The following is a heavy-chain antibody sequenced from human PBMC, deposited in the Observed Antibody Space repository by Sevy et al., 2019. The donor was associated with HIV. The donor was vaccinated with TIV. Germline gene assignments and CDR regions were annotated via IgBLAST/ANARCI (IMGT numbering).Heavy chain of an antibody. Sequence: GGSLRLSCAASGFAFTNYYAMHWVRQAPGKGLEWVALISFDESDKYYADSVKGRFTISRDKFKNTLYQQMNSLTTEDTAVYYCARPRANYVDNYFFYAMDVWGQGTTVTVSS. J-gene: IGHJ6*02. V-gene: IGHV3-30-3*01. D-gene: IGHD4-17*01. CDR3: ARPRANYVDNYFFYAMDV. CDR1: GFAFTNYYA. CDR2: ISFDESDK.